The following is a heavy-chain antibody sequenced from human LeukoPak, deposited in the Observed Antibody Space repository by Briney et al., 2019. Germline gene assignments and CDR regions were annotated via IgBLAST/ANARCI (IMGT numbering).Heavy chain of an antibody. CDR3: ARGNYYYDSSGYYFDY. V-gene: IGHV3-66*01. Sequence: PGGSLRLSCAASGFTVSSNYMSWVRQAPGKGLEWVSVIYSGGSTYYADSVKGRFTISRDNSKNTLYLQMNSLRAEDTAVYYCARGNYYYDSSGYYFDYWGQGTQVTVSS. CDR1: GFTVSSNY. CDR2: IYSGGST. D-gene: IGHD3-22*01. J-gene: IGHJ4*02.